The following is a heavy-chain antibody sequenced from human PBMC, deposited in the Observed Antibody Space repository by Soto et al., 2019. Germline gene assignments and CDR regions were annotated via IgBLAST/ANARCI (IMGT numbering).Heavy chain of an antibody. V-gene: IGHV5-10-1*01. J-gene: IGHJ6*04. CDR3: GTHQGDKRFVLGYYYYGMDV. D-gene: IGHD3-10*01. Sequence: GESLKISWKGSGYSFTSYWIIVVRQGPGKGLEGIGRIYPSDSYTNYSSSFQGHVTISADKSSSTADLQWSSLKASDTAMYYCGTHQGDKRFVLGYYYYGMDVCGKGITVTVSS. CDR1: GYSFTSYW. CDR2: IYPSDSYT.